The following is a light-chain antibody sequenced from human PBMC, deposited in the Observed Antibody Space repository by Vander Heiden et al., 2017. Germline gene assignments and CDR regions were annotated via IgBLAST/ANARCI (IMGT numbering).Light chain of an antibody. J-gene: IGKJ4*01. CDR3: QQSYNMFS. V-gene: IGKV1-39*01. CDR1: RDIRTY. Sequence: DSQLPHPPPSLSASVGDRGTITCRSSRDIRTYLNWYHQKRGEAPKLLIYGASTVHSGVPSRISGSGSATHFTLTINGLQVEDVGTYFCQQSYNMFSFGEGTQV. CDR2: GAS.